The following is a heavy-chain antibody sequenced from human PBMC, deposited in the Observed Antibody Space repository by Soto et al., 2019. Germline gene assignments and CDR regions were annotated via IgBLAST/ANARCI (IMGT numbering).Heavy chain of an antibody. Sequence: SETLSLTCTVSGGSISSNYWTWIRQPPGKGLAWIGYVYSSGSTNYNPSLKSRVTISDDTSKSQFSLKVDSMTAADTAVYYCARYRREAVAGYTLDNWGQGILVTVSS. CDR1: GGSISSNY. D-gene: IGHD6-13*01. CDR3: ARYRREAVAGYTLDN. CDR2: VYSSGST. J-gene: IGHJ4*02. V-gene: IGHV4-59*01.